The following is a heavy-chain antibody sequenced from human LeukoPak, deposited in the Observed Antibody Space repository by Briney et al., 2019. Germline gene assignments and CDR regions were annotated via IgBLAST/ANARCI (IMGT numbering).Heavy chain of an antibody. V-gene: IGHV4-59*01. Sequence: SETLSLTCTASGGSISSYYWSWIRQPPGKGLEGIGYIYYSGSTNYNPSLKSRVTISVDTSKNQFSLKLSSVTAADTAVYYCARVGQWLVQGYYFDYWGQGTLVTVSS. J-gene: IGHJ4*02. CDR3: ARVGQWLVQGYYFDY. CDR1: GGSISSYY. CDR2: IYYSGST. D-gene: IGHD6-19*01.